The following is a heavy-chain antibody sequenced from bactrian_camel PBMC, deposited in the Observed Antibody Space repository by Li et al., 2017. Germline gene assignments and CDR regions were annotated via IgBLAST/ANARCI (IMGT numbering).Heavy chain of an antibody. Sequence: HVQLVESGGGLVQPGGSLRLSCAASGFTFSSYSMSWVRQAPGKGLEWVAGIYSDGGTTCYPDSAKGRFTFSRDKLKDTLYLQMNYLKPEDTAVYYCAIDYGSHGGSWCGAPANYWGQG. D-gene: IGHD6*01. CDR2: IYSDGGTT. V-gene: IGHV3S6*01. CDR3: AIDYGSHGGSWCGAPANY. CDR1: GFTFSSYS. J-gene: IGHJ4*01.